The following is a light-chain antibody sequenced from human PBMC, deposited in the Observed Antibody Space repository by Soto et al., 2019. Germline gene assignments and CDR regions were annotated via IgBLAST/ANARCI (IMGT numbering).Light chain of an antibody. CDR3: QQYNSYSLLT. J-gene: IGKJ4*01. CDR1: QTINNW. Sequence: DIQMTQSPSTLSASVGDRVTITCRASQTINNWLAWYQQKPGKPPKLLISKVSNLESGVPSRFSGSGSETEFTLTLSCLQPDDFATYYCQQYNSYSLLTFAGGTRVDIK. CDR2: KVS. V-gene: IGKV1-5*03.